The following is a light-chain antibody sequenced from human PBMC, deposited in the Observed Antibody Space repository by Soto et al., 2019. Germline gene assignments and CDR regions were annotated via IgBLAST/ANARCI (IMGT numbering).Light chain of an antibody. CDR1: QVVSNT. CDR3: QQYNKWPWT. Sequence: ETLMTQSPATLSVSPGARATLFCRASQVVSNTLAWYQQKPGQAPRLLIFGASARATGVPARFSGGGSGTLFTLSISSLQSEDFGIYYCQQYNKWPWTFGQGTKVEV. J-gene: IGKJ1*01. V-gene: IGKV3-15*01. CDR2: GAS.